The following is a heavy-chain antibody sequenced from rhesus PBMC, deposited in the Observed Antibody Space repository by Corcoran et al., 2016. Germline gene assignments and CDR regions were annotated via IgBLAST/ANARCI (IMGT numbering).Heavy chain of an antibody. V-gene: IGHV4S14*01. Sequence: QVQLQESGPGLVKPPETLSLTCAVSGYSIISAYYWGWICQPSGKGLVWIGCINGSGGRNFLNPSLKSRVTLSIDTSKKQVSLRLTSVTAADTAMYYCARDPYYGSGNNRFDVWGPGVLVSVSS. CDR1: GYSIISAYY. CDR3: ARDPYYGSGNNRFDV. J-gene: IGHJ5-1*01. CDR2: INGSGGRN. D-gene: IGHD3-28*01.